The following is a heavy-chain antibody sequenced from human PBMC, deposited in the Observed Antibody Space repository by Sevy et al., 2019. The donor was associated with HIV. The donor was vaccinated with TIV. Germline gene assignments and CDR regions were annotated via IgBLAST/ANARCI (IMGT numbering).Heavy chain of an antibody. V-gene: IGHV3-7*01. CDR3: ASDYF. CDR2: IKQDASEK. J-gene: IGHJ4*02. Sequence: GGSLRLSCVASGLIFSSHWMTWVRQAPGKALEWVATIKQDASEKYYVDSVKGRFTISRDNAKNSVYLQMSSLRVEDTAMYFCASDYFWGQGTLVTVSS. CDR1: GLIFSSHW.